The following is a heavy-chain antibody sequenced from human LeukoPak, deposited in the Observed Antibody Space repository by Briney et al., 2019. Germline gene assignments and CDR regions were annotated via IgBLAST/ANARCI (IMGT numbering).Heavy chain of an antibody. CDR3: ARDRNNWNDEDNWFDP. J-gene: IGHJ5*02. CDR2: INPSGGST. Sequence: GASVKVSCKASGYTFTSYYMHWVRQAPGQGLEWMGIINPSGGSTSYAQKFQGRVTMIRDTSTSTVYMELSSLRSEDTAVYYCARDRNNWNDEDNWFDPWGQGTLVTVSS. V-gene: IGHV1-46*01. CDR1: GYTFTSYY. D-gene: IGHD1-1*01.